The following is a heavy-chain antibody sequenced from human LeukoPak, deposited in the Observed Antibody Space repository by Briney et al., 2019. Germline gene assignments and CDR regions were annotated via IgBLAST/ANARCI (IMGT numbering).Heavy chain of an antibody. CDR2: ISAYNGNT. CDR1: GYTFTSYG. Sequence: ASVKVSCKASGYTFTSYGISWVRQAPGQGLEWMGWISAYNGNTNYAQKLQGRVTMTTDTSTSTAYMELRSLRSDDTAVYYCAREFATIISGGIDYWGQGTLVTVSS. J-gene: IGHJ4*02. CDR3: AREFATIISGGIDY. V-gene: IGHV1-18*01. D-gene: IGHD5-12*01.